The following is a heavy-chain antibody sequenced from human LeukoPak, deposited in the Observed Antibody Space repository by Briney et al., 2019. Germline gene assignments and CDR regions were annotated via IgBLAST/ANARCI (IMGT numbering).Heavy chain of an antibody. CDR1: GFTFSSYS. D-gene: IGHD3-10*01. V-gene: IGHV3-21*01. CDR3: ARDASSTYYYGSGRPNWFDP. CDR2: ISSSSSYI. J-gene: IGHJ5*02. Sequence: GGSLRLSCAASGFTFSSYSMNWVRQAPGKGLEWVSSISSSSSYIYYADSVKGRFTISRDNAKNSLYLQMNSLRAEDTAVYYCARDASSTYYYGSGRPNWFDPWGQGTLVTVSS.